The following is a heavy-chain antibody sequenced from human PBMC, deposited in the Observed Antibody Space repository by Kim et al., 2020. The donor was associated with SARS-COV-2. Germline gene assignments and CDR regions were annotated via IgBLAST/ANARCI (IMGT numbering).Heavy chain of an antibody. CDR3: ARDRVAAAGTLDY. CDR1: GGTFSSYA. V-gene: IGHV1-69*13. Sequence: SVKVSCKASGGTFSSYAISWVRQAPGQGLEWMGGIIPIFGTANYAQKFQGRVTITADESTSTAYMELSSLRSEDTAVYYCARDRVAAAGTLDYWGQGTLVTVSS. D-gene: IGHD6-13*01. J-gene: IGHJ4*02. CDR2: IIPIFGTA.